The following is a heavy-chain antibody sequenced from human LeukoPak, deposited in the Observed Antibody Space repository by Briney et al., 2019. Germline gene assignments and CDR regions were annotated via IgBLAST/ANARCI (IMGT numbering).Heavy chain of an antibody. CDR3: ASQNSYGRDY. CDR2: INHSGST. CDR1: GGSFSGYY. J-gene: IGHJ4*02. Sequence: SETLSLTCAVYGGSFSGYYWSWIRQPPGKGLEWIGEINHSGSTNYNPSLKSRATISVDTSKNQFSLKLSSVTAADTAVYYCASQNSYGRDYWGQGTLVTVSS. V-gene: IGHV4-34*01. D-gene: IGHD5-18*01.